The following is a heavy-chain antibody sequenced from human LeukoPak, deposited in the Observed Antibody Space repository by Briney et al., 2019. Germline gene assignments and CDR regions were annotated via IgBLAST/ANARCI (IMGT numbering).Heavy chain of an antibody. Sequence: SETLSLTCTVSGGSISSSSYYWGWIRQPPGKGLEWIGSIYYSGSTYYNPSLKSRVTISVDTSKNQFSLKLSSVTAADTAVYYCASDTPITGLVWGQGTLVTVSS. CDR3: ASDTPITGLV. CDR1: GGSISSSSYY. CDR2: IYYSGST. J-gene: IGHJ4*02. V-gene: IGHV4-39*07.